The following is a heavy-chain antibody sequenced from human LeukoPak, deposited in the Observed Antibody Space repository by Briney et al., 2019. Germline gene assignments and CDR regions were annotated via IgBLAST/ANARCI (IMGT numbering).Heavy chain of an antibody. CDR1: GGSISGYY. J-gene: IGHJ6*02. V-gene: IGHV4-34*01. CDR3: ARLDIVVVPAASYYYYGMDV. D-gene: IGHD2-2*03. Sequence: SETLSLTCTVSGGSISGYYWSWIRQPPGKGLEWIGEINHSGSTNYNPSLKSRVTISVDTSKNQCSLKLSSVTAADTAVYYCARLDIVVVPAASYYYYGMDVWGQGTTVTVSS. CDR2: INHSGST.